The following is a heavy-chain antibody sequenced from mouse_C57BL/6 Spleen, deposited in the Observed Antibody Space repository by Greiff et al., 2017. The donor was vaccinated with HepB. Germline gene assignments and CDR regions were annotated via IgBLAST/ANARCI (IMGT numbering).Heavy chain of an antibody. CDR1: GYTFTSYW. D-gene: IGHD2-2*01. CDR2: IHPNSGST. CDR3: AIYGYDGRGDY. Sequence: QVQLQQPGAELVKPGASVKLSCKASGYTFTSYWMHWVKQRPGQGLEWIGMIHPNSGSTNYNEKFKSKATLTVDKSSSTAYMQLSSLTSEDSAVYYCAIYGYDGRGDYWGQGTTLTVSS. V-gene: IGHV1-64*01. J-gene: IGHJ2*01.